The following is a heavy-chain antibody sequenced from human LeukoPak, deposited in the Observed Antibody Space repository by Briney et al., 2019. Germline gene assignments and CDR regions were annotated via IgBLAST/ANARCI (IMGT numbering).Heavy chain of an antibody. V-gene: IGHV1-18*01. Sequence: WASVKVSCKTSGYTFSNFGINWVRQAPGQGLAWMGWISGNNDNPNYGQKFQGRFTVTTDSSTSTAYMELRNLTFDDTAVYYCARDGTSADDYWGQGTLVTVSS. J-gene: IGHJ4*02. CDR1: GYTFSNFG. CDR2: ISGNNDNP. D-gene: IGHD1-26*01. CDR3: ARDGTSADDY.